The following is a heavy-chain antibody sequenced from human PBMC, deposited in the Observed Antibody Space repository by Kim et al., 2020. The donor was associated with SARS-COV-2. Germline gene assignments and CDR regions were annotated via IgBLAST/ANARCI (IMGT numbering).Heavy chain of an antibody. CDR2: IYYSGST. V-gene: IGHV4-39*07. D-gene: IGHD2-21*02. CDR1: GGSISSSSYY. CDR3: ARLQIVVVTSAPFDY. Sequence: SETLSLTCTVSGGSISSSSYYWGWIRQPPGKGLEWIGSIYYSGSTYYNPSLKSRVTISVDTSKNQFSLKLSSVTAADTAVYYCARLQIVVVTSAPFDYWGQGTLVTVSS. J-gene: IGHJ4*02.